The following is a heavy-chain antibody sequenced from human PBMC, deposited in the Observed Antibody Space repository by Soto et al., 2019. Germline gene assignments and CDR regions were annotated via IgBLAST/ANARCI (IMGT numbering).Heavy chain of an antibody. CDR2: IFYTGST. J-gene: IGHJ4*02. CDR3: ARQYSGNYYYDY. D-gene: IGHD1-26*01. CDR1: GASISTTTYY. Sequence: QLQLQESGPGLVKPSETLSLTCTVSGASISTTTYYWGWIRQPPGKGLEWIGSIFYTGSTYSNPSLKSRVTISVDTSKNQFSLKLTSVTAADTAVYYCARQYSGNYYYDYWGQETLVTVSS. V-gene: IGHV4-39*01.